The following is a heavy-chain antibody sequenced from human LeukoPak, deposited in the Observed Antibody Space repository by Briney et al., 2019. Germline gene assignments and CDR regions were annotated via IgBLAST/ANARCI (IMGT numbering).Heavy chain of an antibody. CDR2: ISGSGGST. CDR1: GFTFSSYA. J-gene: IGHJ4*02. D-gene: IGHD1-26*01. V-gene: IGHV3-23*01. Sequence: GGSLRLSCAASGFTFSSYAMSWVRQAPGKGLEWVSAISGSGGSTYYADSVKGRFTISRDNSKNTLYLQMNSPRAEDTAVYYCAKDTKWELYFDYWGQGTLVTVSS. CDR3: AKDTKWELYFDY.